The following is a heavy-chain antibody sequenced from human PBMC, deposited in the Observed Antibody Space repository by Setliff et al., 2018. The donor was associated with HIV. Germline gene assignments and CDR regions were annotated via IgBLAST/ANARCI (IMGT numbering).Heavy chain of an antibody. CDR2: ISAYNGNT. CDR3: ARADSSNWYHVDY. J-gene: IGHJ4*02. V-gene: IGHV1-18*01. D-gene: IGHD6-13*01. Sequence: ASVKVSCKASGYTFTSYGISWVRQAPGQGLEWMGWISAYNGNTNYAQKLQGRVTMTRNTSISTAYMEMSSLRSEDTAVYYCARADSSNWYHVDYWGQGTLVTVSS. CDR1: GYTFTSYG.